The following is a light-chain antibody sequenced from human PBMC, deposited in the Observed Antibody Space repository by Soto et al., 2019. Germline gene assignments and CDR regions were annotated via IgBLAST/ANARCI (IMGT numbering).Light chain of an antibody. CDR2: DVS. J-gene: IGLJ2*01. CDR1: SSDVGGYNY. Sequence: QSALTQPASVSGSPGQSMTISCTGTSSDVGGYNYVSWYQQNPGKAPKLMIYDVSNRPSGVSNRFSGSKSGNTASLTISGLQAEDEADYYCSSFTSSSTLVFGGGTKVTVL. V-gene: IGLV2-14*01. CDR3: SSFTSSSTLV.